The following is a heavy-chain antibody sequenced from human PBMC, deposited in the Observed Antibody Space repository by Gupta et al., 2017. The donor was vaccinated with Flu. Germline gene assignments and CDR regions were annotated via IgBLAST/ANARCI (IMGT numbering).Heavy chain of an antibody. CDR2: IKEDGSEK. Sequence: WMSWVRQAPGKGLEWVANIKEDGSEKYYVDSVKGRFTISRDNAKNSLYLQMNSLRAEDTGVFYCVQGGHLDYWGQGTLVTVSS. CDR1: W. J-gene: IGHJ4*02. V-gene: IGHV3-7*01. CDR3: VQGGHLDY. D-gene: IGHD2-15*01.